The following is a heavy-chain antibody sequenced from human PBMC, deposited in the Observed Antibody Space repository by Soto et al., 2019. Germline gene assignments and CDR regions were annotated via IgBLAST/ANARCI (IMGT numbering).Heavy chain of an antibody. CDR1: GFTVNSHA. CDR3: TKSRRGILMVYGFGGMDV. D-gene: IGHD2-8*01. V-gene: IGHV3-23*01. J-gene: IGHJ6*02. CDR2: ISGSGDGT. Sequence: EVQLLESGGGVVQRGGSLRLSCAASGFTVNSHAMNWVRQAPGKGLEWVASISGSGDGTYYGDSVKGRFTISRDSSSSTLYLQMNNLRGEDTAVYFCTKSRRGILMVYGFGGMDVWGQGTTVTVSS.